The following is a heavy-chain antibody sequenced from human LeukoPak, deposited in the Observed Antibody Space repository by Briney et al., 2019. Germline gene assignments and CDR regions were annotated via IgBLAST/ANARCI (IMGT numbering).Heavy chain of an antibody. Sequence: PSETLSLTCTVSGVSISSSPYYWGWIRQPPGKGLEWIGSISYSGTSYYNPSLKSRVTISADPSKNQFSLKLSSVTAADTVVYYCARRHTALRAFDIWGQETMVTVFS. CDR3: ARRHTALRAFDI. CDR2: ISYSGTS. D-gene: IGHD4-17*01. CDR1: GVSISSSPYY. V-gene: IGHV4-39*01. J-gene: IGHJ3*02.